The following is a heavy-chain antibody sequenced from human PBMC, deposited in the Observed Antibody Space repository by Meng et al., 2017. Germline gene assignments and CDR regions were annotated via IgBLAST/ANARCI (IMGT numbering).Heavy chain of an antibody. CDR1: GGTFSSYA. CDR2: IIPIFGTA. D-gene: IGHD2-21*02. Sequence: QRVEAGAEVKKPGASVKVSCQVSGGTFSSYAISWVRQAPGQGLEWMGGIIPIFGTANYAQKFQGRVTITADESTSTAYMELSSLRSEDTAVYYCARVVGYCGGDCYSGSFDYWGQGTLVTVSS. V-gene: IGHV1-69*01. J-gene: IGHJ4*02. CDR3: ARVVGYCGGDCYSGSFDY.